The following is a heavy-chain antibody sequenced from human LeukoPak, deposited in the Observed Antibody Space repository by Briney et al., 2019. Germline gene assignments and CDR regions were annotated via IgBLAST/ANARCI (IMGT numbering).Heavy chain of an antibody. Sequence: SETLCLTCTVSGGSISSGAYYWSWIRQHPGKGLEWIGYFYYSGSTYYNPSLKSRVTISVDTSKNQFSLDLSSVTAADTAVYYCARDLGDGYLANDYWGQGTLVTVSS. CDR2: FYYSGST. CDR3: ARDLGDGYLANDY. D-gene: IGHD5-24*01. V-gene: IGHV4-31*03. J-gene: IGHJ4*02. CDR1: GGSISSGAYY.